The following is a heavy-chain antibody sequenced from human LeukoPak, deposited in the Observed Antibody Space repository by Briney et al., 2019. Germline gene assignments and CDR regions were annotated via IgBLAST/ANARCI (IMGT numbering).Heavy chain of an antibody. J-gene: IGHJ4*02. V-gene: IGHV3-21*01. D-gene: IGHD4-17*01. Sequence: GGSLRLSCVASGFTFSSHAMNWVRQAPGKGLEWVSSISSAARSTAYTLYTDSVKGRFTISRDNAKNSLYLQMNSLRAEDTAVYYCARDMRDSGDDKIFDSWGQGTLVTVSS. CDR3: ARDMRDSGDDKIFDS. CDR2: ISSAARSTAYT. CDR1: GFTFSSHA.